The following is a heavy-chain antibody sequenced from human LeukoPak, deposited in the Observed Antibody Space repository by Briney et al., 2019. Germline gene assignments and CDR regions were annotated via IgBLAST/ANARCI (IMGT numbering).Heavy chain of an antibody. D-gene: IGHD1-26*01. CDR3: ARVKWSGSYYDY. Sequence: GASVKVSCKASGYTFTNYYMHWVRQAPGQGLEWMGWINPNSGGTNYAQKFQGRVTMTRDTSISTAYMELSRLRSDDTAVYYCARVKWSGSYYDYWGQGTLVTVSS. J-gene: IGHJ4*02. CDR2: INPNSGGT. V-gene: IGHV1-2*02. CDR1: GYTFTNYY.